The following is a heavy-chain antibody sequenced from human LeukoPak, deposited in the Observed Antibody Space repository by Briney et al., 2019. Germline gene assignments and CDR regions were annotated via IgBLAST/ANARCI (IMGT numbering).Heavy chain of an antibody. D-gene: IGHD3-16*01. CDR3: ATRRQLGGLGDYFDY. V-gene: IGHV1-69*06. J-gene: IGHJ4*02. CDR1: GGTFSSYA. CDR2: IIPIFGTA. Sequence: ASVKVSCKASGGTFSSYAISWVRQAPGQGLEWMGGIIPIFGTANYAQKFQGRVTITADKSTSTAYMELSSLRSEDTAVYYCATRRQLGGLGDYFDYWGQGTLVTVSS.